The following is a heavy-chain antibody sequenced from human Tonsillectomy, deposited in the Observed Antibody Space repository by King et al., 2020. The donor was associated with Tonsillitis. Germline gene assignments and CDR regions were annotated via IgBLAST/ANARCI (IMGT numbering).Heavy chain of an antibody. J-gene: IGHJ3*02. Sequence: QLVQSGGGLVQPGRSLRLSCTASGFTFGDYAMSWVRQAPGKGLEWVGFIRSKAYGGTTEYAASVKGRFTISRDDSKSIAYLQMNSLKTEDTAVYYCTRDLNYYDSSGYSFDIWGQGTMVTVSS. CDR3: TRDLNYYDSSGYSFDI. V-gene: IGHV3-49*04. CDR2: IRSKAYGGTT. CDR1: GFTFGDYA. D-gene: IGHD3-22*01.